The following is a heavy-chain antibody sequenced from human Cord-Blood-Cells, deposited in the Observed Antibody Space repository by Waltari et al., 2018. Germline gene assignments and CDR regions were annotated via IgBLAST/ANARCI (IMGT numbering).Heavy chain of an antibody. J-gene: IGHJ3*02. CDR2: INHSGST. V-gene: IGHV4-34*01. D-gene: IGHD7-27*01. CDR3: ARATGDGAFDI. Sequence: QVQLQQWGAGLLKPSETLSLPCAVYGRSFSGYYWSWIRQPPGKGLEWIGEINHSGSTNYNPSLKSRVTISVDTSKNQFPLKLSSVTAADTAVYYCARATGDGAFDIWGQGTMVTVSS. CDR1: GRSFSGYY.